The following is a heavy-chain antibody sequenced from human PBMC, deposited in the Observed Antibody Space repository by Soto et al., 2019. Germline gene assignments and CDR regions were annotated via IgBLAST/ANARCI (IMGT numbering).Heavy chain of an antibody. Sequence: SETLSLTCTVSGGSISSYYWSWIRQPPGKGLEWIGYIYYSGSTNYNPSLKSRVTISVDTSKNQFSLKLSSVTAADTAVYYCARXPTYSSGWYQRPIHFDYWGQGTLVTVSS. J-gene: IGHJ4*02. V-gene: IGHV4-59*01. CDR3: ARXPTYSSGWYQRPIHFDY. CDR2: IYYSGST. D-gene: IGHD6-19*01. CDR1: GGSISSYY.